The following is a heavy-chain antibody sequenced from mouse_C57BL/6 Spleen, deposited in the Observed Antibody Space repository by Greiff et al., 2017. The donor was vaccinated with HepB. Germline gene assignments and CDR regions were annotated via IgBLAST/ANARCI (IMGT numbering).Heavy chain of an antibody. V-gene: IGHV5-6*01. CDR3: ARALYYGNLFDY. J-gene: IGHJ2*01. D-gene: IGHD2-1*01. CDR1: GFTFSSYG. Sequence: EVNVVESGGDLVKPGGSLKLSCAASGFTFSSYGMSWVRQTPDKRLEWVATISSGGSYTYYPDSVKGRFTISRDNAKNTLYLQMSSLKSEDTAMYYCARALYYGNLFDYWGQGTTLTVSS. CDR2: ISSGGSYT.